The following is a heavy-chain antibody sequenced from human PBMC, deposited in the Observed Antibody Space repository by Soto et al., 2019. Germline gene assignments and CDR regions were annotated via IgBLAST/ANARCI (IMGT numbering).Heavy chain of an antibody. Sequence: SETLSLTCAVYGGSFSGYYWSWIRQPPGKGLEWIGEINHSGSTNYNPSLKSRVTISVDTSKNKFSLKLSSVTAADTAVYYCARGGGELLPYFDYWGQGTLVTVSS. CDR2: INHSGST. CDR3: ARGGGELLPYFDY. CDR1: GGSFSGYY. J-gene: IGHJ4*02. D-gene: IGHD1-26*01. V-gene: IGHV4-34*01.